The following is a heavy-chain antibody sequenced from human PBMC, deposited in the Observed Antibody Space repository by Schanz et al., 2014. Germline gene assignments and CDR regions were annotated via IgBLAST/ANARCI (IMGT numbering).Heavy chain of an antibody. D-gene: IGHD1-20*01. V-gene: IGHV3-15*04. CDR2: IENTANGATT. CDR1: GFIFTNAW. J-gene: IGHJ3*01. Sequence: EVQLVESGGGLVKPGGSFRLSCVVSGFIFTNAWMSWARQDPGKGLDWVGRIENTANGATTEYAAPVKGRFTVSRDDSRNTLYLQMNTLRTDDTALYFCAAFNNRDAFNVWGQGTMVSVSS. CDR3: AAFNNRDAFNV.